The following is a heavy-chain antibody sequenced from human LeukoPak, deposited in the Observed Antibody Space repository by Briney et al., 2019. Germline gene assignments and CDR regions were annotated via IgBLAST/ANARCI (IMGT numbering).Heavy chain of an antibody. D-gene: IGHD2-21*02. Sequence: GGSLRLSCAASGFTFSSYAMSWVRQAPGKGLEWVSSISSSGANTYYAYSVKGRFTISRDNSKNTLYLQMSSLRVEDTAVYYCAKRDRPCSGDCSAPYYFDYWGQGTLVTVSS. J-gene: IGHJ4*02. CDR2: ISSSGANT. CDR3: AKRDRPCSGDCSAPYYFDY. V-gene: IGHV3-23*01. CDR1: GFTFSSYA.